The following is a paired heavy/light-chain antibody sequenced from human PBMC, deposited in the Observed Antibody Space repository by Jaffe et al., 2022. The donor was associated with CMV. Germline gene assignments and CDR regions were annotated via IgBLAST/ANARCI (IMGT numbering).Light chain of an antibody. CDR1: QSLLHSDGKTY. V-gene: IGKV2-29*02. CDR2: EVS. Sequence: DIVMTQTPLSLSVTPGQPASISCKSSQSLLHSDGKTYLYWYLQKPGQSPQLLIYEVSSRFSGVPDRFSGSGSGTDFTLKISRVEAEDVGVYYCMQGIHPITFGQGTRLEIK. CDR3: MQGIHPIT. J-gene: IGKJ5*01.
Heavy chain of an antibody. V-gene: IGHV2-26*01. CDR1: GFSLSNARMG. Sequence: QVTLKESGPVLVKPTETLTLTCTVSGFSLSNARMGVSWIRQPPGKALEWLAHIFSNDEKSYSTSLKSRLTISKDTSKSQVVLTMTNMDPVDTATYYCARIILIRITMVRGGDYYYYMDVWGKGTTVTVSS. J-gene: IGHJ6*03. CDR3: ARIILIRITMVRGGDYYYYMDV. D-gene: IGHD3-10*01. CDR2: IFSNDEK.